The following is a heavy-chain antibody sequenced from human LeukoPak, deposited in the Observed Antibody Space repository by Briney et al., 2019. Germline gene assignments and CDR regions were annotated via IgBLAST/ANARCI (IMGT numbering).Heavy chain of an antibody. Sequence: PGGSLRLSCAASGFTFSSSGMHWVRQAPGKGLDWVAFIRYDGTNKFYADSVKGRFTISRDNSKNTLYLQMNSLRPEDTAVYYCVKDEGYNSGWYWDYWGQGTLVTVSS. J-gene: IGHJ4*02. V-gene: IGHV3-30*02. CDR1: GFTFSSSG. D-gene: IGHD6-19*01. CDR3: VKDEGYNSGWYWDY. CDR2: IRYDGTNK.